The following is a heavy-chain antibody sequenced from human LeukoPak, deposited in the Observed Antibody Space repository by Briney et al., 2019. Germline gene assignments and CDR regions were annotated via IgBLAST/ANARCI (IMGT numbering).Heavy chain of an antibody. CDR2: INHDRSDT. CDR1: GFTFNNYR. J-gene: IGHJ4*02. V-gene: IGHV3-7*01. Sequence: PGGSLRLSCAASGFTFNNYRMIWVRQAPGKGLEWVSNINHDRSDTYYVDSVKGRFTISRDNADNSLYLQMNSLRAEDTAVYYCAKEWDYWGQGTLVTVSS. CDR3: AKEWDY.